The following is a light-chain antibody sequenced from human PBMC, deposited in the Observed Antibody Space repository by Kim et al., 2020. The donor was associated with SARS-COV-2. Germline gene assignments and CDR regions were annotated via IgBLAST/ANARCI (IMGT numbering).Light chain of an antibody. CDR1: QGITQN. V-gene: IGKV1-16*01. J-gene: IGKJ5*01. CDR2: GAS. Sequence: DIQMTQSPSSLSASLGDSVTITCRASQGITQNIAWVQQKPGQAPKSLIYGASTLQGGVPSRFRGAGSGRDFSLTINSLQADDFAIYFCQQYNSHPITFGRGTRLEIK. CDR3: QQYNSHPIT.